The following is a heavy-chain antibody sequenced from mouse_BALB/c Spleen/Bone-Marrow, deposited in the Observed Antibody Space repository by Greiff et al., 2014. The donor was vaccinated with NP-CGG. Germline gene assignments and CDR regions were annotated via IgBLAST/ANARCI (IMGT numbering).Heavy chain of an antibody. CDR3: TREGPTGTGGDY. CDR2: IYPGSGST. Sequence: LQQPGSELVRPGASVKLSCKASGYTFTSYWMHWVKQRPGQGLEWIGNIYPGSGSTNYDEKFKSKATLTVDTSSSTAYMQPSSLTSEDSAVYYCTREGPTGTGGDYWGQGTTLTVSS. CDR1: GYTFTSYW. V-gene: IGHV1S22*01. J-gene: IGHJ2*01. D-gene: IGHD4-1*02.